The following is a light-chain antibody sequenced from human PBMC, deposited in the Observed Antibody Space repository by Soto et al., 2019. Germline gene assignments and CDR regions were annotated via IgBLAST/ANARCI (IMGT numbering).Light chain of an antibody. J-gene: IGLJ1*01. CDR2: EVS. V-gene: IGLV2-8*01. CDR3: SSYAGSNNFGV. CDR1: SSDVGGYNY. Sequence: QSALTQPPSASGSPGQSVTISCTGTSSDVGGYNYVSSYQQHPGKAPKLMIYEVSKRPSGVPDRFSGSKSGNTASLTVSGLQAEDEADYYCSSYAGSNNFGVFGTGTKVTVL.